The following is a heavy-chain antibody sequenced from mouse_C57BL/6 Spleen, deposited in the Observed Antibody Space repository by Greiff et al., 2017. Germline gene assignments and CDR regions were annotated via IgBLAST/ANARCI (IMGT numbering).Heavy chain of an antibody. J-gene: IGHJ2*01. CDR3: ATARPYYFAD. D-gene: IGHD3-2*02. CDR1: GYTFTDYY. CDR2: IYPGSGNT. V-gene: IGHV1-76*01. Sequence: VKVVESGAELVRPGASVKLSCKASGYTFTDYYINWVKQRPGQGLEWIARIYPGSGNTYYNEKFKGKATLTAEKSSSTAYMELRSLTSDDSAVYSCATARPYYFADWGQGPTLTASS.